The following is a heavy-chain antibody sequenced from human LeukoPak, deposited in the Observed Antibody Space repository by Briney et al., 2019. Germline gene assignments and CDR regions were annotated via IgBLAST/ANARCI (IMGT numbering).Heavy chain of an antibody. CDR3: AKDHYDILTGYVGGDY. J-gene: IGHJ4*02. CDR1: GFTFSSYS. V-gene: IGHV3-21*01. Sequence: GGSLRLSCAASGFTFSSYSMNWVRQAPGKGLEWVSSISSSSYIYYADSVKGRFTISRDDAKNSLYLQMNSLRAEDTAVYYCAKDHYDILTGYVGGDYWGQGTLVTVSS. CDR2: ISSSSYI. D-gene: IGHD3-9*01.